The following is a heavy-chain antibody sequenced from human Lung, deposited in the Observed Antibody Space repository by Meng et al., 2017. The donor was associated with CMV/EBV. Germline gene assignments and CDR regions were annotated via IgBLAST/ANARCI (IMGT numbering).Heavy chain of an antibody. CDR2: ITPSSGGT. V-gene: IGHV1-2*06. CDR1: GYTFTGYY. D-gene: IGHD7-27*01. CDR3: VRANLGSADY. Sequence: QVHLVQSGAEVKKPGASWKVSCKASGYTFTGYYMHWLRQAPGQGLEWVGRITPSSGGTTYAQKFQGRVTMTRDTSISTAYMELSSLRSDDAAIYYCVRANLGSADYWGQGTLVTVSS. J-gene: IGHJ4*02.